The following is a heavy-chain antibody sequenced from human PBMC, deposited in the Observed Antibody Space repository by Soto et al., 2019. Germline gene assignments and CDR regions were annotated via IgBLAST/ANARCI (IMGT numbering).Heavy chain of an antibody. J-gene: IGHJ4*02. D-gene: IGHD3-22*01. CDR2: IYYSGST. CDR3: ARDISPYYYDSSGYGPSFDY. Sequence: PSETQSLTCTVSGGSISSYYWSWIRQPPGKGLEWIGYIYYSGSTNYNPSLKSRVTISVDTSKNQFSLKLSSVTAADTAVYYCARDISPYYYDSSGYGPSFDYWGQGTLVTVSS. CDR1: GGSISSYY. V-gene: IGHV4-59*01.